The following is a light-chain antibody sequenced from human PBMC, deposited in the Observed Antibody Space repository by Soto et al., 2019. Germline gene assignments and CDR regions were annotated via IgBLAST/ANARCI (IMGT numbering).Light chain of an antibody. CDR1: ESVSTN. CDR3: QQYGTSPT. J-gene: IGKJ4*01. Sequence: EIEMTQSPATLSLAPGERVTLSCRASESVSTNLAWYQQKPGQAPRLLIYGASTRATGIPARSSGSGSGPDFPLPISRLGPEDFAVYYCQQYGTSPTFGGGTKVDIK. V-gene: IGKV3-20*01. CDR2: GAS.